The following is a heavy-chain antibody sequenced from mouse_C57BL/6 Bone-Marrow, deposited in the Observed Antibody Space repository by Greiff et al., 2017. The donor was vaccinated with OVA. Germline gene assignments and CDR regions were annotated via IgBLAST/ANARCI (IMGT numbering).Heavy chain of an antibody. J-gene: IGHJ2*01. Sequence: QVQLQQPGAELVRPGSSVKLSCKASGYTFTSYGISWVKQRTGQGLEWIGEIYPRSGNTYYNEKFKRKATLTADKSSSTAYMELRSLTSEDSAVYFCARSGITTVVVDYFDYWGQGTTLTVSS. CDR3: ARSGITTVVVDYFDY. V-gene: IGHV1-81*01. CDR2: IYPRSGNT. D-gene: IGHD1-1*01. CDR1: GYTFTSYG.